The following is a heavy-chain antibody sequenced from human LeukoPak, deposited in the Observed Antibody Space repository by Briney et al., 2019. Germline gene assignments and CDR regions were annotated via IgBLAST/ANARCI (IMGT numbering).Heavy chain of an antibody. J-gene: IGHJ3*01. CDR2: IYISGST. Sequence: PSQTLSLTCSVSGASITAVGYYWSWIRQPAGKGLEWIGRIYISGSTNYNPSLKSRVTMSTDTSKNQFSLKLSSVTAADTAVYYCARDGGVVVPAAPAVFDVWGQGTMVTVSS. CDR3: ARDGGVVVPAAPAVFDV. CDR1: GASITAVGYY. D-gene: IGHD2-2*01. V-gene: IGHV4-61*02.